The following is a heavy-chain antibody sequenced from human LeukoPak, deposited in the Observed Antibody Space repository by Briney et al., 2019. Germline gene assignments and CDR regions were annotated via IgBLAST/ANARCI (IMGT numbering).Heavy chain of an antibody. CDR1: GGSISSYY. D-gene: IGHD5-24*01. V-gene: IGHV4-59*08. CDR3: AGHGDGYNWSPWDY. Sequence: SETLSLTCTVSGGSISSYYWSWIRQPPGKGLEWIGYIYYSGNTNYNPSLKSRVTLSVDTSKNQFSLKLSSVTAADTAVYYCAGHGDGYNWSPWDYWGQGTLVTVSS. CDR2: IYYSGNT. J-gene: IGHJ4*02.